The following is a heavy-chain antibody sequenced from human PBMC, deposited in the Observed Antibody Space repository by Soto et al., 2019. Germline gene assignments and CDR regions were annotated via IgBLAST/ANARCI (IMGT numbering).Heavy chain of an antibody. CDR1: GYTFKDYD. Sequence: QVQLLQSGAEVKKPGTSVRVSCRASGYTFKDYDINWVRQAPGQGLEWMGWMNPNSGNTAYARKFHDRITMTRSVSARTAFMELSSLTPEDTAVYYCARRMTWSLWCFDLWGSGTQVTVSS. CDR3: ARRMTWSLWCFDL. V-gene: IGHV1-8*01. D-gene: IGHD3-3*01. CDR2: MNPNSGNT. J-gene: IGHJ2*01.